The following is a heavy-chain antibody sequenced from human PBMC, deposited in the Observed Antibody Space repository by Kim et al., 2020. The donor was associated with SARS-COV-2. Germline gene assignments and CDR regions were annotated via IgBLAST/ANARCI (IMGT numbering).Heavy chain of an antibody. D-gene: IGHD2-2*02. J-gene: IGHJ4*02. V-gene: IGHV3-30*01. CDR3: ARDGHIHFDY. CDR2: KK. Sequence: KKYHADPVKGRFTIPRDNSKNTLYLQMNSLRAEDTAVYYCARDGHIHFDYWGQGTLVTVSS.